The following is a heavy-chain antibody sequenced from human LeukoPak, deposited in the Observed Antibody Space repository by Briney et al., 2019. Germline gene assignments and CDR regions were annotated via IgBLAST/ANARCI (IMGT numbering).Heavy chain of an antibody. D-gene: IGHD6-19*01. CDR1: GGSISSGGYY. J-gene: IGHJ4*02. CDR2: IYYSGST. CDR3: ARRGGYSSGWYYFDY. Sequence: SETLSLTCTVSGGSISSGGYYWSWIRQHPGKGLEWIGYIYYSGSTYYNPSLKSRVTISVDTSKNQFSLKLSSVTAADTAVCYCARRGGYSSGWYYFDYWGQGTLVTVSS. V-gene: IGHV4-31*03.